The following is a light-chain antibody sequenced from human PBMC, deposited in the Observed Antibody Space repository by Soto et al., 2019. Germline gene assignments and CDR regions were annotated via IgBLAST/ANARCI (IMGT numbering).Light chain of an antibody. CDR3: QQYGSSLGVT. CDR1: QSVSSSY. J-gene: IGKJ4*01. CDR2: GAS. V-gene: IGKV3-20*01. Sequence: EIVWTQSPGTLSLSPGERATLSCRASQSVSSSYLAWYQQKPGQAPRLLIYGASSRATGIPDRFSRSGSGTDFTLTISRLEPEDFAVYYCQQYGSSLGVTFGGGTKVDIK.